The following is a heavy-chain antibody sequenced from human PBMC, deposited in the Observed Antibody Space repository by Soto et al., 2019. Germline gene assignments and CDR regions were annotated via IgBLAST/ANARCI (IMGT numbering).Heavy chain of an antibody. Sequence: PGGSLRLTCAVSGFIYGDHYMVWVRQAPGKGLEWVGRIRNKAHSYSTTYAASVKGRLTLSRDDSKNSVYLQMNSLKTEDTAVYYCAKGGRQWLVTSDFNYGGQGALVTVSS. J-gene: IGHJ4*02. CDR2: IRNKAHSYST. CDR1: GFIYGDHY. V-gene: IGHV3-72*01. CDR3: AKGGRQWLVTSDFNY. D-gene: IGHD6-19*01.